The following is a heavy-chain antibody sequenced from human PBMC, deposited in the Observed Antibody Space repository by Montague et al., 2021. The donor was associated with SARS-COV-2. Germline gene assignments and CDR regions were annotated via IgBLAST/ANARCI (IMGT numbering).Heavy chain of an antibody. CDR2: INHGGIT. D-gene: IGHD3-10*01. CDR1: GGSFSGYH. Sequence: SETLSLTCAVYGGSFSGYHWNWIRQPPGKGLEWIGEINHGGITNYNPSLKSSLTISADTSKNQFSLKLTSVAAADTAVYYCARLRDGVVPSPILGVGPYYSYYCIDVWGKGTTVTVSS. J-gene: IGHJ6*03. V-gene: IGHV4-34*01. CDR3: ARLRDGVVPSPILGVGPYYSYYCIDV.